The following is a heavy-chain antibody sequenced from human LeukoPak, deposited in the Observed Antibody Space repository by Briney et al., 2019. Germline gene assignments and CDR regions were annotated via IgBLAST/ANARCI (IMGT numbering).Heavy chain of an antibody. D-gene: IGHD5-12*01. J-gene: IGHJ4*02. CDR1: GGSFSGYY. V-gene: IGHV4-34*01. CDR2: INHSGST. Sequence: SETLSLTCAVYGGSFSGYYWSWIRQPPGKGLEWIGEINHSGSTNYNPSLKSRVTISVDTSKNQFSLKLSSVTAADTAVYYCARHRLGGYDCFDYWGQGTLVTVSS. CDR3: ARHRLGGYDCFDY.